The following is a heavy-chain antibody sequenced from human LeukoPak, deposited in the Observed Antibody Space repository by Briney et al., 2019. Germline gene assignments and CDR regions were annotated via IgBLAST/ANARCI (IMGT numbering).Heavy chain of an antibody. V-gene: IGHV4/OR15-8*01. CDR3: ARSHDHLWGNYPDY. CDR1: GVSIDSTNW. D-gene: IGHD3-16*02. J-gene: IGHJ4*02. Sequence: SETLSLTCDVSGVSIDSTNWWNWVRQPPGKGLEWIGEIHHDGRINYNPSLKSRVTLSVDKSKNQFSLRLNSVTAADTAMYYCARSHDHLWGNYPDYWGQGTLVTASS. CDR2: IHHDGRI.